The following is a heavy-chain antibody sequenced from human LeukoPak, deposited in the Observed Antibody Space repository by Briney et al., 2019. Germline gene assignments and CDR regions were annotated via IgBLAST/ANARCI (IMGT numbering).Heavy chain of an antibody. CDR2: LSSISHYI. CDR1: GFTFRSYS. V-gene: IGHV3-21*01. CDR3: AREYSSSSGSVSDY. Sequence: PGGSLRLSCAASGFTFRSYSMNWVRQAPGKGLEWVATLSSISHYIYHADSVKGRFTISRDNAKNSLYLQMNSLRDEDTAVYYCAREYSSSSGSVSDYWGQGTLVTVSS. J-gene: IGHJ4*02. D-gene: IGHD6-6*01.